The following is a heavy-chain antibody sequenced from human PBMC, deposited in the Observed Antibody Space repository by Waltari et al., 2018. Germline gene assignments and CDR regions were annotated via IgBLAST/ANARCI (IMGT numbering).Heavy chain of an antibody. V-gene: IGHV1-2*06. CDR3: ARDLGSDYGNRDY. J-gene: IGHJ4*02. Sequence: QVHLVQSGAEVKKPGASVQVSCKASGYNFTGYYLQWVRRAPGQGLEWMGRINPNSGDTNYAQKFQGRVTLTRDTSINTAYMELSSLKSDDTAVYYCARDLGSDYGNRDYWGQGTLVTVPS. CDR1: GYNFTGYY. CDR2: INPNSGDT. D-gene: IGHD4-17*01.